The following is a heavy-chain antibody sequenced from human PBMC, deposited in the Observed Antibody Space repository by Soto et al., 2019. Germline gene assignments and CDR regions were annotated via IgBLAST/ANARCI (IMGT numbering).Heavy chain of an antibody. CDR3: ARGAYYYGSGSYYNGNDAFDI. CDR2: IYSGGST. J-gene: IGHJ3*02. CDR1: GFTVSSNY. D-gene: IGHD3-10*01. Sequence: GGSLRLSCAASGFTVSSNYMSWVRQAPGKGLEWVSVIYSGGSTYYADSVKGRFTISRHNSKNTLYLQMNSLRAEDTAVYYCARGAYYYGSGSYYNGNDAFDIWGQGTMVTVSS. V-gene: IGHV3-53*04.